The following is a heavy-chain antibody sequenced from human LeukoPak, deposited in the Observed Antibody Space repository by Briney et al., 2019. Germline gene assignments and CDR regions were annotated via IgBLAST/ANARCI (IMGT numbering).Heavy chain of an antibody. CDR2: INHSGST. CDR3: ARGRVYYAPFDY. D-gene: IGHD3-10*01. J-gene: IGHJ4*02. CDR1: GGSISSYY. V-gene: IGHV4-34*01. Sequence: SETLSLTCTVSGGSISSYYWSWIRQPPGKGLEWIGEINHSGSTNYNSSLKSRVTISLDTSKNQFSLKLSSVTAADTAVYYCARGRVYYAPFDYWGQGTLVTVSS.